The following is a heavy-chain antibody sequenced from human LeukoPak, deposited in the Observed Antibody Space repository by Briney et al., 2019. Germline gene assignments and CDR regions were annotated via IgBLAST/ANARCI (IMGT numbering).Heavy chain of an antibody. CDR1: GGSFSGYS. J-gene: IGHJ4*02. CDR3: ARLEAVGAPDY. V-gene: IGHV4-34*01. D-gene: IGHD1-26*01. Sequence: SETLSLTCAVSGGSFSGYSWSWIRQPPGNGLEWLGEINHTGSTNYNPSLKSRVTISVDTSKNQFSLKLSSVTAADTAVYYCARLEAVGAPDYWGQETLVTVSS. CDR2: INHTGST.